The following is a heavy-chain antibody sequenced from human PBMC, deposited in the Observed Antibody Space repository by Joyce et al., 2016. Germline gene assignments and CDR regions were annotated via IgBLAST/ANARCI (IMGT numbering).Heavy chain of an antibody. Sequence: QVTLRESGPALVKPTQTLTMTCTFSGFSLKTTGMCVSWIRQPPGKALEWLATIEWDGDKYYKKSRKTRVTISEDTSKTQVVLTVTNMDPADTATYFCARSPGGVPWYFDSWGQGSLVSVSS. V-gene: IGHV2-70*01. CDR2: IEWDGDK. CDR3: ARSPGGVPWYFDS. J-gene: IGHJ4*02. CDR1: GFSLKTTGMC. D-gene: IGHD3-16*01.